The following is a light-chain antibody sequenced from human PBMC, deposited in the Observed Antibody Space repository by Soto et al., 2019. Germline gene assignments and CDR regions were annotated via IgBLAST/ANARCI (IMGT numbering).Light chain of an antibody. Sequence: QSALTQPASVSGSPGQSITISCTGTSSDVGGYNYVSWYQQHPGKAPKLMIYDVSNRPSGVSNRFSGSKSGNTASLTISGLQTEDEADYHCCSYAGSNADLLFGGGTKLTVL. V-gene: IGLV2-14*01. CDR2: DVS. J-gene: IGLJ2*01. CDR1: SSDVGGYNY. CDR3: CSYAGSNADLL.